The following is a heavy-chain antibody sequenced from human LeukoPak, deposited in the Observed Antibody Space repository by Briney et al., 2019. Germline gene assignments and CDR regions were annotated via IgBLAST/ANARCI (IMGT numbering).Heavy chain of an antibody. Sequence: PSETLSLTCTVSGGSISGSSYYWGWIRQPPGKGLEWIGSIYYSGSTYYNPSLKSRVTISVDTSKNQFSLKLSSVTAADTAVYYCARHSSPAATFDYWGQGTLVTVSS. J-gene: IGHJ4*02. CDR1: GGSISGSSYY. D-gene: IGHD2-15*01. CDR3: ARHSSPAATFDY. CDR2: IYYSGST. V-gene: IGHV4-39*01.